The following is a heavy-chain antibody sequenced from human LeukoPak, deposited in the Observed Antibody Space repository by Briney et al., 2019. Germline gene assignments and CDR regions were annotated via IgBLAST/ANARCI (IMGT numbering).Heavy chain of an antibody. V-gene: IGHV4-59*08. J-gene: IGHJ4*02. CDR2: IYYSGST. CDR1: GGSISSYY. CDR3: ARQLRAAATFDY. Sequence: PSETLSLTCTVSGGSISSYYWSWIRQPPGKGLEWIGYIYYSGSTNYNPSLKSRVTISVDTSKNQFSLKLSSVTAADTAVYYCARQLRAAATFDYWGQGTLVTVSS. D-gene: IGHD6-13*01.